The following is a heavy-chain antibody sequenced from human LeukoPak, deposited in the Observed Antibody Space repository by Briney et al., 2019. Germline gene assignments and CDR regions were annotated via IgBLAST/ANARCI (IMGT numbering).Heavy chain of an antibody. CDR3: AKGGPLPISYYYYMDV. CDR2: ISGTGGGT. Sequence: GGSLRLSCVASGFTFSNYAMSWVRQTPGNGLQWVSSISGTGGGTNYADSVKGRFTISRDNSKSTLYLQMNSLRAEDTAVYYCAKGGPLPISYYYYMDVWGKGTTVTVSS. CDR1: GFTFSNYA. D-gene: IGHD3-3*02. V-gene: IGHV3-23*01. J-gene: IGHJ6*03.